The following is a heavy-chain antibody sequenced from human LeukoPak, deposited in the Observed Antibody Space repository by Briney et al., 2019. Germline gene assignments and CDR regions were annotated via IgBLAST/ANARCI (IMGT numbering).Heavy chain of an antibody. CDR1: GFTFSSYA. V-gene: IGHV3-23*01. D-gene: IGHD3-3*01. J-gene: IGHJ6*03. CDR3: ARVSPYYDFWSGFFYYYMDV. CDR2: ISGSGGST. Sequence: GGSLRLSCAASGFTFSSYAMSWVRQAPGKGLEWVSAISGSGGSTYYADSVKGRFTISRDNSKNSLYLQMNSLKTEDTAVYYCARVSPYYDFWSGFFYYYMDVWGKGTTVTVSS.